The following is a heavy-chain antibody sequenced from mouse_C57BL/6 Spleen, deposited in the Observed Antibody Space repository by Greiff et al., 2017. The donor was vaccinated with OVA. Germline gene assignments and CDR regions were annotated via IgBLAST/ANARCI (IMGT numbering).Heavy chain of an antibody. CDR3: AREAGAMDY. J-gene: IGHJ4*01. V-gene: IGHV1-22*01. CDR1: GYTFTDYN. CDR2: INPNYGGT. Sequence: VQLKESGPELVKPGASVKMSCKASGYTFTDYNMHWVKQSHGKSLEWIGYINPNYGGTSYNQKFKGKATLTVNKSSSTAYMELRSLTSEDSAVYYCAREAGAMDYWGQGTSVTVSS.